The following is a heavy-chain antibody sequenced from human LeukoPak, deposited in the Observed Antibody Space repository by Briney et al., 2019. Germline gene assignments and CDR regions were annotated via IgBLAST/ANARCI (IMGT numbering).Heavy chain of an antibody. CDR3: ARDRNPNWGSSKAFDI. V-gene: IGHV4-61*02. J-gene: IGHJ3*02. CDR2: IYTSGST. Sequence: SETLSLTCTVSGGSISSGSYYWSWIREPAGKGLEWIGRIYTSGSTNYNPSLKSRVTISVDTSKNQFSLKLSSVTAADTAVYYCARDRNPNWGSSKAFDIWGQGTMVTVSS. D-gene: IGHD7-27*01. CDR1: GGSISSGSYY.